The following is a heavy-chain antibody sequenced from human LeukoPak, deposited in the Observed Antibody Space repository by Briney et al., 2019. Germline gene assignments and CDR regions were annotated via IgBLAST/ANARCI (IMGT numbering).Heavy chain of an antibody. CDR3: ARPTARIYYDSGLRAFDI. J-gene: IGHJ3*02. CDR2: MNPNSGNT. D-gene: IGHD3-22*01. Sequence: ASVKVSCKASGYTFTSYDINWVRQATGQGLEWMGWMNPNSGNTGYAQKFQGRVTMTRNTSISTAYMDLSSLRSEDTAVYYCARPTARIYYDSGLRAFDIWGQGTMVTVSS. CDR1: GYTFTSYD. V-gene: IGHV1-8*01.